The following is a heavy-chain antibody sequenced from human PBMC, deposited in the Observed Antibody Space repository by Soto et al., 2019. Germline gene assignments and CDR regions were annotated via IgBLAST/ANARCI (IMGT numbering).Heavy chain of an antibody. Sequence: QVQLVQSGAEVKKPGSSVKVSCEASGGAFSSYAISWVRQAPGQGLEWMGGVSPIFETAKYAQKCQGRVTITADKSTGIAYMELSSLRSDDTAVYYCTRVVIPGFGSYYGMDVWGQGTTVTVSS. D-gene: IGHD3-16*02. J-gene: IGHJ6*02. V-gene: IGHV1-69*06. CDR3: TRVVIPGFGSYYGMDV. CDR2: VSPIFETA. CDR1: GGAFSSYA.